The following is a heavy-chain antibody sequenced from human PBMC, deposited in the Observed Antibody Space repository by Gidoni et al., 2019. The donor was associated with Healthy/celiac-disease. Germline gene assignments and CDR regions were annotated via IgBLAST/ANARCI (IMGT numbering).Heavy chain of an antibody. CDR2: ISGSGGST. CDR3: ANWRKEDCTNGVCHRYYYYYYMDV. D-gene: IGHD2-8*01. Sequence: EVQLLESGGGLVQPGGSLRLSCAASGFTFSSYAMSWVRQAPGKGLEWVSAISGSGGSTYYADSVKGRFTISRDNSKNTLYLQMNSLRAEDTAVYYCANWRKEDCTNGVCHRYYYYYYMDVWGKGTTVTVSS. CDR1: GFTFSSYA. J-gene: IGHJ6*03. V-gene: IGHV3-23*01.